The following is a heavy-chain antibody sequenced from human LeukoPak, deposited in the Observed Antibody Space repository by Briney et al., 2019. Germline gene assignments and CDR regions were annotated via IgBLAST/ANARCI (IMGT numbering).Heavy chain of an antibody. V-gene: IGHV4-30-2*01. Sequence: SQTLSLTCTVSGGSISSGGYYWSWIRQPPGKGLEWIGYIYHSGSTYYNPSLKSRVTISVDRSKNQFSLKLSSVTAADTAVYYCARDMDTATRVIDYWGQGTLVTVSS. CDR1: GGSISSGGYY. CDR2: IYHSGST. J-gene: IGHJ4*02. D-gene: IGHD5-18*01. CDR3: ARDMDTATRVIDY.